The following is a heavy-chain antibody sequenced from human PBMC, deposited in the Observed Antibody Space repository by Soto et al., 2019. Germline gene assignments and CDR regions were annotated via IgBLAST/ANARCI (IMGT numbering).Heavy chain of an antibody. CDR3: AIAMYCISTSCPNYYGMDV. CDR1: GGTFRSYA. Sequence: QVHLVQSVAEVKKPGSSVKVSCKASGGTFRSYAISWVRQAPGQGLEWMGGIITIFGTPNYEQKFQGRVKITAHVSTSTAYMEVSSLRSEATAVYYFAIAMYCISTSCPNYYGMDVRGQGTTVTVSS. CDR2: IITIFGTP. V-gene: IGHV1-69*12. J-gene: IGHJ6*02. D-gene: IGHD2-2*01.